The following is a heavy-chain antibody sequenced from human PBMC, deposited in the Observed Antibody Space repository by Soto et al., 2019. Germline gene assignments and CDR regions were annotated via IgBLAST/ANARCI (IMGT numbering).Heavy chain of an antibody. Sequence: ASVKVSCKASGYTFTSYDINWVRQATGQGLEWMGWMNPNSGNTGYAQKFQGRVTMTRNTSISTAYMELSSLRSEDTAVYYCARGLRSSSWYAPYYYGMDVWGQGTTVTVSS. D-gene: IGHD6-13*01. V-gene: IGHV1-8*01. CDR1: GYTFTSYD. CDR2: MNPNSGNT. J-gene: IGHJ6*02. CDR3: ARGLRSSSWYAPYYYGMDV.